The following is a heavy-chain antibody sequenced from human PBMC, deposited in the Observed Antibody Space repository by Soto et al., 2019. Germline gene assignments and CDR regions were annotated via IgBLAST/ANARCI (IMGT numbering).Heavy chain of an antibody. Sequence: EVQLVESGGVVVQPGGSLRLSCAASGFTFDDYTMHWVRQAPGKGLEWVSLISWDGGSTYYADSVKGRFTISRDNSKNSLYLQMNSLRTEDTDLYYCAKDTTDDGGPIDYWGQGTLVTVSS. CDR3: AKDTTDDGGPIDY. V-gene: IGHV3-43*01. CDR2: ISWDGGST. J-gene: IGHJ4*02. CDR1: GFTFDDYT. D-gene: IGHD4-17*01.